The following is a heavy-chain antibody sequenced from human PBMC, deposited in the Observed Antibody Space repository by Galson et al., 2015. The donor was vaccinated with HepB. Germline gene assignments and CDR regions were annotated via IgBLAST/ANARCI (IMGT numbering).Heavy chain of an antibody. V-gene: IGHV3-11*06. CDR1: GFTFSDYY. J-gene: IGHJ6*02. CDR3: ARDQRYYYGSGSYYYVMDV. Sequence: SLRLSCAASGFTFSDYYMSWIRQAPGKGLEWVSYISSSSSYTNYADSVKGRFTISRDNAKNSLYLQMNSLRAEDTAVYYCARDQRYYYGSGSYYYVMDVWGQGTTVTVSS. D-gene: IGHD3-10*01. CDR2: ISSSSSYT.